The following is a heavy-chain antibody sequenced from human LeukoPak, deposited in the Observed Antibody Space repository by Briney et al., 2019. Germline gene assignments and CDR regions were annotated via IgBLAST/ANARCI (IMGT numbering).Heavy chain of an antibody. J-gene: IGHJ4*02. CDR1: GFTLRDYA. D-gene: IGHD6-19*01. Sequence: AGGSLRLPCAASGFTLRDYAMYWVRQAPGKGLEYVSVISTDGSRIYYADSVKGRFTISRDNSKNTLYLQMGSLRAEDMAFYYCTRGVAISTSGWYDTFDYWGQGALVTVSS. V-gene: IGHV3-64*02. CDR2: ISTDGSRI. CDR3: TRGVAISTSGWYDTFDY.